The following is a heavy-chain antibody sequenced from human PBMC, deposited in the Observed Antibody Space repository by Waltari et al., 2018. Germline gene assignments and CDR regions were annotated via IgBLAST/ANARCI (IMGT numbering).Heavy chain of an antibody. CDR1: GGSISSYY. CDR3: ARQKYDYVWGSYRPGAFDI. Sequence: QVQLQESGPGLVKPSETLSLTCTVSGGSISSYYWSWIRQPPGKGLEWIGYIYYSGSTNYNPSLKSRVTISVDTSKNQFSLKLSSVTAADTAVYYCARQKYDYVWGSYRPGAFDIWGQGTMVTVSS. D-gene: IGHD3-16*02. CDR2: IYYSGST. J-gene: IGHJ3*02. V-gene: IGHV4-59*08.